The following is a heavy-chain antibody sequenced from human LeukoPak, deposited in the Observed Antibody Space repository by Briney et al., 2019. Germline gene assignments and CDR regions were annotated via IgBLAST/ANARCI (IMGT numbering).Heavy chain of an antibody. V-gene: IGHV3-30-3*01. CDR3: ARDGIVGSPLFKFDY. J-gene: IGHJ4*02. CDR1: GFTFNNYA. CDR2: ISFDGGNK. D-gene: IGHD1-26*01. Sequence: GRSLRLSCAASGFTFNNYAIHWVRQAPGKGLEWVAIISFDGGNKYYVDSVKGRFTISRDNSKNTLYLQMNSLRAEDTAVYYCARDGIVGSPLFKFDYWGQGTLVTVSS.